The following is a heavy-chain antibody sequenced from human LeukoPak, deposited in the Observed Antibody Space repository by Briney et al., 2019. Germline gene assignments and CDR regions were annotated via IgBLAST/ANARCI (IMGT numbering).Heavy chain of an antibody. CDR3: ARGLYGARRPFDY. V-gene: IGHV3-74*01. J-gene: IGHJ4*02. Sequence: GGSLRLSCAASGFTFSTYWMHWVRQAPGKGLVWVSRTNSDGSNTNYADSVKGRFTISRDNAKNTLYLQMNSLRTEDTAVYYCARGLYGARRPFDYWGQGTLVTVSS. CDR1: GFTFSTYW. CDR2: TNSDGSNT. D-gene: IGHD4-17*01.